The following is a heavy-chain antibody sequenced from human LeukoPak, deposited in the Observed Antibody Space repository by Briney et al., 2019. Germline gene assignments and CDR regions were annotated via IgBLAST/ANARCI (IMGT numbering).Heavy chain of an antibody. CDR3: AIRSSNPQTPFFHYYYYMDV. J-gene: IGHJ6*03. Sequence: SVKVSCKASGGTFSSYAISWVRQAPGQGLEWMGGVIPIFGTANYAQKFQGRVTITADESTSTAYMELSSLRSEDTAVYYCAIRSSNPQTPFFHYYYYMDVWGKGTTVTVSS. CDR2: VIPIFGTA. V-gene: IGHV1-69*13. CDR1: GGTFSSYA. D-gene: IGHD4-11*01.